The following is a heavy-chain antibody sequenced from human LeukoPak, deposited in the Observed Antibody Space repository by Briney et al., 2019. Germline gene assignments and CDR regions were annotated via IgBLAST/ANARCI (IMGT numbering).Heavy chain of an antibody. CDR1: GFTVSRNY. CDR2: LYSGGNT. J-gene: IGHJ6*02. V-gene: IGHV3-53*01. Sequence: PGGSLRLSCAAYGFTVSRNYMSWVRQAPGKGLEWVSILYSGGNTYYADSVKGRFIISRDNSKNTLYLQMNSLRAEDTAVYFCARDRFGSSPHFYQYGMDVWGQGTTVTVS. CDR3: ARDRFGSSPHFYQYGMDV. D-gene: IGHD6-6*01.